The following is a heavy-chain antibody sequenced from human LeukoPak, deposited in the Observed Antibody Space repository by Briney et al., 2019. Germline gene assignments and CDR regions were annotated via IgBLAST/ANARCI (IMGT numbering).Heavy chain of an antibody. CDR2: IYYTGST. D-gene: IGHD6-6*01. V-gene: IGHV4-59*01. CDR1: GGSISSYY. Sequence: SETLSLTCIVSGGSISSYYWSWIRQPPGKGLEWIGYIYYTGSTNYNPSLKSRVTISVDTSKNQFSLKLSSVTAADTAVYYCARERIAALFDYWGQGTLVTVSS. J-gene: IGHJ4*02. CDR3: ARERIAALFDY.